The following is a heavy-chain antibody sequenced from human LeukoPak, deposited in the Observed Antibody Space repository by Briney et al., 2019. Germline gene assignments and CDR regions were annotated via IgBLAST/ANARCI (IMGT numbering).Heavy chain of an antibody. J-gene: IGHJ3*02. D-gene: IGHD6-19*01. CDR2: INPSGGST. Sequence: ASVKVSCKASGYTFTSYYMHWVRQAPGQGLEWMGIINPSGGSTSYAQKFQGRVTITRDTSASTAYMELSSLRSEDMAVYYCARDGNSGLDAFDIWGQGTMVTVSS. CDR1: GYTFTSYY. CDR3: ARDGNSGLDAFDI. V-gene: IGHV1-46*01.